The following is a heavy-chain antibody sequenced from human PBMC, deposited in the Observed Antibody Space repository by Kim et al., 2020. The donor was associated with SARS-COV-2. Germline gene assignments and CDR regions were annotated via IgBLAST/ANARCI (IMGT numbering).Heavy chain of an antibody. CDR2: ISSNGGST. CDR3: VKEQYGYGYAYFFDY. J-gene: IGHJ4*02. D-gene: IGHD5-18*01. CDR1: GFTFSSCA. V-gene: IGHV3-64D*09. Sequence: GGSLRLSCSASGFTFSSCAMHWVRQAPGKGLEYVSAISSNGGSTYYADSVKGRFTISRDNSKNTLYLQMSSLRAEDTAVYYCVKEQYGYGYAYFFDYWGPETLVTLSS.